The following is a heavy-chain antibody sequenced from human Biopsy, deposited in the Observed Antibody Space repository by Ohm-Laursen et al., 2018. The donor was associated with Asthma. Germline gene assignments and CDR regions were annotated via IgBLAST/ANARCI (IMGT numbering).Heavy chain of an antibody. J-gene: IGHJ4*02. CDR3: ASDFPKDYVRYNFQF. D-gene: IGHD4-17*01. V-gene: IGHV1-24*01. CDR2: HDHEEGGT. CDR1: GYSLTDLS. Sequence: ASVKVSCKISGYSLTDLSMHWVRQAPGQGLEWMGGHDHEEGGTVNARRFQGRVTMTEDTSTDTAYMELSNLSSDETAVYYCASDFPKDYVRYNFQFWGQGTLVTVSS.